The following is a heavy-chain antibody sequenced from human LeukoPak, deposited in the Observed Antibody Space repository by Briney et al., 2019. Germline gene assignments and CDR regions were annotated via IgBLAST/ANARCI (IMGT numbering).Heavy chain of an antibody. D-gene: IGHD4-17*01. Sequence: PGRSLRLSCAASGFTFSSYAMHWVRQAPGKGLEWVAVISYDGSNKYYADSVKGRFTISRDNSKNTLYLQMNSLRAEDTAVYYCAKDLAVTTFYYYYGMDVWGQGTTVTVSS. CDR2: ISYDGSNK. J-gene: IGHJ6*02. V-gene: IGHV3-30-3*01. CDR3: AKDLAVTTFYYYYGMDV. CDR1: GFTFSSYA.